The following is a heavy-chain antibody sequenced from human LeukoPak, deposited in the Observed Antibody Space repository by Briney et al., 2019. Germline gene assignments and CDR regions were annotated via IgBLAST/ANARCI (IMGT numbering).Heavy chain of an antibody. J-gene: IGHJ4*02. D-gene: IGHD4-17*01. CDR3: ARGRRGTTVTTVELGY. CDR1: GGSFSGYY. CDR2: INHSGST. V-gene: IGHV4-34*01. Sequence: SETLSLTCAVYGGSFSGYYWSWIRQPPGKGLEWIGEINHSGSTNYNPSLKSRVTISVDTSKNQFSLKLGSVTAADTAVYYCARGRRGTTVTTVELGYWGQGTLVTVSS.